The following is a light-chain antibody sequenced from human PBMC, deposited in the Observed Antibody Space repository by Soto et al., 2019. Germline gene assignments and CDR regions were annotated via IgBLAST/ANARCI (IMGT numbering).Light chain of an antibody. J-gene: IGKJ4*01. CDR1: QRVSSNY. CDR2: GAS. CDR3: QQYGTSPLT. Sequence: EIVLTQSPGTLSLSPGEIATLSFSASQRVSSNYLAWYQQTPGQAPRLLIYGASSRATGIPDRFSGSGSGTDFTLTISRLEPEDFAVYYCQQYGTSPLTFGGGTKVDI. V-gene: IGKV3-20*01.